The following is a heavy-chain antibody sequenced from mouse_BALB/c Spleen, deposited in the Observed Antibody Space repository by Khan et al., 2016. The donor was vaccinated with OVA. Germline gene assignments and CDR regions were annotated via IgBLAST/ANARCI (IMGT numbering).Heavy chain of an antibody. V-gene: IGHV1S81*02. CDR1: GYTFTNYW. J-gene: IGHJ2*01. CDR2: IYPSNGRT. CDR3: ARNAYYGNYFDY. Sequence: QVQLQQSGAELVKPGASVKLSCKASGYTFTNYWVHWVRQRPGQGLEWIGEIYPSNGRTNYNEKFKNKATLTVDKSSNTAYMQLSSLTSEDSAVYYCARNAYYGNYFDYWGQGTTLTGSS. D-gene: IGHD2-10*01.